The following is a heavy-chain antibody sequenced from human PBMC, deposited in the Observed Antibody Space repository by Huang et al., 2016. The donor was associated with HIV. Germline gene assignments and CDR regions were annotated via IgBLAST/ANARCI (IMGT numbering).Heavy chain of an antibody. V-gene: IGHV5-51*01. CDR2: IYPDASDT. CDR1: GYSFAKYW. Sequence: EEQLVQSGAEVKKPGESLKISCEGSGYSFAKYWIGWVRQMPGKGLEWMGCIYPDASDTRYIPSFQGQVSISADKSISTAYLQWSSLKASDTAMYYCARLDTARNYYYYGLDVWGQGTSVIVSS. J-gene: IGHJ6*02. CDR3: ARLDTARNYYYYGLDV. D-gene: IGHD5-18*01.